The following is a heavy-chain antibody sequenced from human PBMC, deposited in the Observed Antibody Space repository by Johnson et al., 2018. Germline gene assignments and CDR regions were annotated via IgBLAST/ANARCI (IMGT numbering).Heavy chain of an antibody. D-gene: IGHD6-13*01. V-gene: IGHV3-30*03. CDR1: GFTFSSYG. CDR3: ARDIALGVAAAAWI. J-gene: IGHJ3*02. CDR2: ISYDGSNK. Sequence: VQLVESGGGVVQPGRSLRLSCAASGFTFSSYGMHWVRQAPGKGLEWVAVISYDGSNKYYADSVKGRFTISRDNSKNTLYLQMNSLRAEDTAVYYCARDIALGVAAAAWIWGQGTMVTVSS.